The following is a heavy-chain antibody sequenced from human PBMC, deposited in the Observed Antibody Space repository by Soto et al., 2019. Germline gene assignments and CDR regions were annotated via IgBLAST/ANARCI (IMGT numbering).Heavy chain of an antibody. D-gene: IGHD5-18*01. Sequence: SVKVSCKASGGTFSSYAISWVRQAPGQGLEWMGGIIPIFGTANYAQKFQGRVTITADESTSTAYMELSSLRSEDTAVYYCARVDTAMVTIYYYGMDVWGQGTTVTVS. V-gene: IGHV1-69*13. CDR1: GGTFSSYA. J-gene: IGHJ6*02. CDR2: IIPIFGTA. CDR3: ARVDTAMVTIYYYGMDV.